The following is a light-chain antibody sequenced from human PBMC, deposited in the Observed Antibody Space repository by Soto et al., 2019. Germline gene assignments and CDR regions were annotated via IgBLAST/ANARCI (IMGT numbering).Light chain of an antibody. Sequence: EIVMTQSPATLSVSPEEGATLSCRASQGIGSTLAWYQHKPGQTPRLLIYDASTRATGVPVRFSGSGSGTEFTLTINSLQSEDFAVYYCQRYNNWPLTFGGGTKVDIK. J-gene: IGKJ4*01. CDR1: QGIGST. CDR2: DAS. CDR3: QRYNNWPLT. V-gene: IGKV3-15*01.